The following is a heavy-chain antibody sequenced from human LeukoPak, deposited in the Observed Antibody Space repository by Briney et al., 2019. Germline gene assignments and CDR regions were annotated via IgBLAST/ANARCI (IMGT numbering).Heavy chain of an antibody. Sequence: PGGSLRLSCTVSGFTVSSNSMSWIRQAPGKGLEWVSYISSSGSTIYYADSVKGRFTISRDNAKNSLYLQMNSLRAEDTAVYYCARAQYWAPIDYWGQGTLVTVSS. CDR3: ARAQYWAPIDY. CDR2: ISSSGSTI. D-gene: IGHD2-8*02. CDR1: GFTVSSNS. J-gene: IGHJ4*02. V-gene: IGHV3-11*01.